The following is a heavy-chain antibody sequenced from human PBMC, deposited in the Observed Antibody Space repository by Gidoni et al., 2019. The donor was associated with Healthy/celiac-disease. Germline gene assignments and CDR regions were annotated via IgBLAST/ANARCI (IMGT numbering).Heavy chain of an antibody. V-gene: IGHV4-4*02. CDR2: IYHSGST. Sequence: QMQLQESGPGLVNPSGTLSLTCAVTGGYIRSSNWWSWVRQPPGKGLEWIGEIYHSGSTNYNPSLKSRVTISVDKSKNQSSLKLSSVTAADTAVYYCARDPYCSGGSCYTLWGQGTLVTVSS. CDR3: ARDPYCSGGSCYTL. J-gene: IGHJ4*02. CDR1: GGYIRSSNW. D-gene: IGHD2-15*01.